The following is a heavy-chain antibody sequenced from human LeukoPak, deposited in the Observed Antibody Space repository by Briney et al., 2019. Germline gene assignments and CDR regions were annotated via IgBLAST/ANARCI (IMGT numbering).Heavy chain of an antibody. J-gene: IGHJ4*02. CDR1: GYTFTGYY. CDR3: ARLGHYYDSSGYDPRPSDY. D-gene: IGHD3-22*01. CDR2: INPNSGGT. Sequence: GASVKVSCKASGYTFTGYYMHWVRQAPGQGLEWMGWINPNSGGTNYAQKFQGGVTMTRDTSISTAYMELSRLRSDDTAVYYCARLGHYYDSSGYDPRPSDYWGQGTLVTVSS. V-gene: IGHV1-2*02.